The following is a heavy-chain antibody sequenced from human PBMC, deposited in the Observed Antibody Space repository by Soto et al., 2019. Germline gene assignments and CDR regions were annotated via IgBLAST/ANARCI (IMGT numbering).Heavy chain of an antibody. CDR1: GFTFSSYG. J-gene: IGHJ6*02. V-gene: IGHV3-30*18. Sequence: GGSLRLSCAASGFTFSSYGMHWVRQPPGKWLEWVAVISYDGSNKYYADSVKGRFTISRDNSKNTLYLQMNSLRAEDTAVYYCAKVGPGTVNRYYYGMDVWGQGXTVTVYS. CDR2: ISYDGSNK. CDR3: AKVGPGTVNRYYYGMDV. D-gene: IGHD4-17*01.